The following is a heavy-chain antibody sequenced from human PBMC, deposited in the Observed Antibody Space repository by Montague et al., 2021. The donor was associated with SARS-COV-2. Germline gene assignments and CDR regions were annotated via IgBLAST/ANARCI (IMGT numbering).Heavy chain of an antibody. CDR2: NYSSGNT. Sequence: TLSLTCSVSGGSINTGYYNWIWLRQSAGKELVCSVRNYSSGNTNPTPSPNSPITISLDTSKNQFSLWLSSVTAADTAVYYCARDPGYTSFTRWYFDLWGPGTLVTVSS. CDR1: GGSINTGYYN. CDR3: ARDPGYTSFTRWYFDL. V-gene: IGHV4-61*02. D-gene: IGHD5-18*01. J-gene: IGHJ2*01.